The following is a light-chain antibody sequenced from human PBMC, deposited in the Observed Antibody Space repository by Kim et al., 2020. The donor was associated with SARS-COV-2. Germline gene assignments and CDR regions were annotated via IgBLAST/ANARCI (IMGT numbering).Light chain of an antibody. CDR1: QSVSSSY. CDR2: GAS. Sequence: LAPGERDTLYCRASQSVSSSYLAWYQQKPGQAPRPLIYGASSRATGIPDRFSGSGSGTDFTLTISRLEPEDFAVYYCQQYGSSPLTFGGGTKVEI. V-gene: IGKV3-20*01. CDR3: QQYGSSPLT. J-gene: IGKJ4*01.